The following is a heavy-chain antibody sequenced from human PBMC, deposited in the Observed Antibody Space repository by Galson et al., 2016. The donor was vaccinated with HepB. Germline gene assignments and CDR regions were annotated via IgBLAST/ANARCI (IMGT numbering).Heavy chain of an antibody. CDR2: VHYAGSA. V-gene: IGHV4-61*01. CDR1: GGSINDGSYY. Sequence: SETLSLTCTVSGGSINDGSYYWSWIRQPPGKGLEWIGYVHYAGSANYYPSFKSRVTISVDTSKDQFSLRLYSVTATDTAVYYCARFPTCGGGACSAGGEADPWGQGTLVTVSS. D-gene: IGHD2-21*02. CDR3: ARFPTCGGGACSAGGEADP. J-gene: IGHJ5*02.